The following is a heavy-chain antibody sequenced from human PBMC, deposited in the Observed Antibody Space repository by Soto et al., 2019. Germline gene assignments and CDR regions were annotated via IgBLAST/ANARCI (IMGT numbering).Heavy chain of an antibody. Sequence: GGSLRLSCAASGFTFRNYGMHWVRQAPGNGLEWVAVIFYDGGREEYADSVKGRFTISRDNTTNTLFLQMNSLRAEDAAVYFCAKGRDDYSFYYFYGMDVWGQGTTVTVSS. J-gene: IGHJ6*02. V-gene: IGHV3-30*18. CDR2: IFYDGGRE. CDR1: GFTFRNYG. CDR3: AKGRDDYSFYYFYGMDV. D-gene: IGHD4-4*01.